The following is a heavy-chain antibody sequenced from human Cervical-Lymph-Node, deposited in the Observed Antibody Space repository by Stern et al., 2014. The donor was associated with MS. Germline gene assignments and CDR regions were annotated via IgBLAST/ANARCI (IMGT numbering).Heavy chain of an antibody. CDR1: GFTFSSYA. CDR3: AKDRLRHYYDSSGYYRDAFDI. CDR2: MSGSGGST. Sequence: EVQLEESGGGLVQPGGSLRLSCAASGFTFSSYAMSWVRQAPGKGLERVSAMSGSGGSTYYADSVKGRFTISRDNSKNTLYLQMNSLRAEDTAVYYCAKDRLRHYYDSSGYYRDAFDIWAKGQWSPSLQ. V-gene: IGHV3-23*04. D-gene: IGHD3-22*01. J-gene: IGHJ3*02.